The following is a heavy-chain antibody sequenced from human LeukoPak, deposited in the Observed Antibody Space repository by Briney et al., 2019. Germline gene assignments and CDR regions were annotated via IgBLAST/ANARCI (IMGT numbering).Heavy chain of an antibody. V-gene: IGHV3-53*04. D-gene: IGHD2-2*01. CDR1: GFTVSSSS. Sequence: GGSLRLSCAASGFTVSSSSMSWVRQAPGTGLEWVSIIYSGGTTYYADSVKGRFTISRHNSENTLYLQMNSLRAEDTALYYCARVGGYCGGTTCYGENGFYPWGQGILVTVSS. CDR3: ARVGGYCGGTTCYGENGFYP. CDR2: IYSGGTT. J-gene: IGHJ5*02.